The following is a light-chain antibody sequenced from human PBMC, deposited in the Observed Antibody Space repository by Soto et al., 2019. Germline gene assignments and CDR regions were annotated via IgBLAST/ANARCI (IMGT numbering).Light chain of an antibody. CDR2: GAS. V-gene: IGKV3-15*01. CDR3: QQYNNWPRK. CDR1: QSFGST. Sequence: EIVMTQSPGTLSVSPGERATLSCRASQSFGSTLAWYQQKHGQAPRLLIYGASTRVFGIPARVSGSGSETECILTISSLQSEDLAVYYCQQYNNWPRKFGQGTKVEI. J-gene: IGKJ1*01.